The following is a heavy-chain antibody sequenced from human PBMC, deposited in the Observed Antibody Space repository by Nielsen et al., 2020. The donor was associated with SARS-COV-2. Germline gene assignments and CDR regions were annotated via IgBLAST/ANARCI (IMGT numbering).Heavy chain of an antibody. CDR2: INPSGGST. CDR3: AGQYYYDSSGYYYDLDY. V-gene: IGHV1-46*01. D-gene: IGHD3-22*01. J-gene: IGHJ4*02. Sequence: ASVKVSCKASGYTFTSYFMHWVRQAPGQGLEWMGIINPSGGSTSYAQKFQGRVTMTRDTSTSTVYMELSSLRSEDTAVYYCAGQYYYDSSGYYYDLDYWGQGTLVTVSS. CDR1: GYTFTSYF.